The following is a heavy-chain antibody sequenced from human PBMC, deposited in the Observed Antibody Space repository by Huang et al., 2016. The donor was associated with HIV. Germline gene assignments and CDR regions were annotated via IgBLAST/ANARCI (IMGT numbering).Heavy chain of an antibody. J-gene: IGHJ2*01. CDR2: IYYSGST. V-gene: IGHV4-59*11. D-gene: IGHD3-22*01. CDR3: AREGLYYYDGSGGYFDL. Sequence: QVQLQESGPGLVKPSETLSLICSVCGGSISSHYWGWIRQPPGEGLEWIGSIYYSGSTNSNPSLKSRVTISVDTSKNHFSLKLNSVSAADTAVYYCAREGLYYYDGSGGYFDLWGRGTLVTVSS. CDR1: GGSISSHY.